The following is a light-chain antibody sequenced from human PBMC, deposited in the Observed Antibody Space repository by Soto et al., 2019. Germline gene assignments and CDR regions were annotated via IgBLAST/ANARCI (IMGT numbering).Light chain of an antibody. V-gene: IGKV3-20*01. CDR1: QNVDSNY. CDR2: GAS. CDR3: QQYGSSPIT. Sequence: DIVLSQSPGTLSFSPGERATLSCRASQNVDSNYLAWYQQKPGQAPRLLIYGASSRATGIPDRFSGSGSGTDFTLTISRLEPEDFAVYYCQQYGSSPITFGQGTRLEI. J-gene: IGKJ5*01.